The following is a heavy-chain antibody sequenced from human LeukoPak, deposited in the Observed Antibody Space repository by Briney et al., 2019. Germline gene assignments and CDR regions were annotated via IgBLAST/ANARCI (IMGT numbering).Heavy chain of an antibody. D-gene: IGHD3-10*01. V-gene: IGHV4-30-2*01. J-gene: IGHJ4*02. Sequence: SETLSLTCAVSGGSISSGGYSWSWIRQPPGKGLEWIGYINHSGSTNYNPSLKSRVTISVDTSKNQFSLKLSSVTAADTAVYYCARVPGDYWGQGTLVTVSS. CDR1: GGSISSGGYS. CDR3: ARVPGDY. CDR2: INHSGST.